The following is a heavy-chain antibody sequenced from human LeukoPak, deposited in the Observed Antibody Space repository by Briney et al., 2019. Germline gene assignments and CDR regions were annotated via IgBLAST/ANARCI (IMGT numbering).Heavy chain of an antibody. CDR3: ARLPGRSSPQSWFDP. V-gene: IGHV4-39*01. D-gene: IGHD2-2*01. Sequence: LGTLSLTCTVSGGSISSSSYYWGWIRQPPGKGLEWIGSIYYSGSTYYNPSLKSRVTISVDTSKNQFSLKLSSVTAADTAVYYCARLPGRSSPQSWFDPWGQGTLVTVSS. CDR2: IYYSGST. J-gene: IGHJ5*02. CDR1: GGSISSSSYY.